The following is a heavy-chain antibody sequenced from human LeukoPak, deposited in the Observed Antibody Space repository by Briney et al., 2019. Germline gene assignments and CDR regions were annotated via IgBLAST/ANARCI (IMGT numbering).Heavy chain of an antibody. V-gene: IGHV1-2*02. CDR3: ARGLYSYGHFDY. CDR2: INPNSGGT. D-gene: IGHD5-18*01. Sequence: GASGKVSCKASGYTFTGYYMHWVRQAPGRGLEWMGWINPNSGGTNYAQKFQGRVTMTRDTSISTAYMELSRLRSDDTAVYYCARGLYSYGHFDYWGQGTLVTVSS. CDR1: GYTFTGYY. J-gene: IGHJ4*02.